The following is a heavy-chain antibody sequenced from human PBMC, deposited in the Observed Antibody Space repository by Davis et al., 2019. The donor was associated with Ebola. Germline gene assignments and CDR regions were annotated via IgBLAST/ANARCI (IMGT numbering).Heavy chain of an antibody. CDR3: ARRTFCSGDSCYPGGLGDYGMDV. D-gene: IGHD2-15*01. CDR1: GFTFSDYY. J-gene: IGHJ6*02. CDR2: ISSSGSTI. V-gene: IGHV3-11*01. Sequence: GESLKISCAASGFTFSDYYMSWIRQAPGKGLEWVSYISSSGSTIYYADSVKGRFTISRDNAKNSLYLQMNSLRAEDTAVYYCARRTFCSGDSCYPGGLGDYGMDVWGQGTTVTVSS.